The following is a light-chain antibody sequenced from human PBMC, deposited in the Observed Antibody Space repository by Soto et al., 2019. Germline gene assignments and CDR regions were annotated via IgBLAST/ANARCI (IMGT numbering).Light chain of an antibody. CDR2: DAS. J-gene: IGKJ2*03. V-gene: IGKV3-11*01. CDR3: QQRSSGYS. Sequence: EIVLTQSPATLSLSPGETATLSCRASQSVSTYLAWYQQRPGQAPRVLIYDASNRATGIPARFSGSGSGTDFILTISSLEPEDFAVYYCQQRSSGYSFGQGTKLEIK. CDR1: QSVSTY.